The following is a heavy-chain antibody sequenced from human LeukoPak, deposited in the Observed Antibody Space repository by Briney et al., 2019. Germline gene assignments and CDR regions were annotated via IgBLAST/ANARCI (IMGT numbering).Heavy chain of an antibody. D-gene: IGHD6-19*01. CDR3: ARAFIAVAGTTVDY. CDR1: GGSFSGYY. Sequence: SETLSLTCAVYGGSFSGYYWSWIRQPPGKGLEWIGEINHSGSTNYNPSLKSRVTISVDTSKNQFSLKLSSVTAADTAVYYCARAFIAVAGTTVDYWGQGTLVTVSS. V-gene: IGHV4-34*01. CDR2: INHSGST. J-gene: IGHJ4*02.